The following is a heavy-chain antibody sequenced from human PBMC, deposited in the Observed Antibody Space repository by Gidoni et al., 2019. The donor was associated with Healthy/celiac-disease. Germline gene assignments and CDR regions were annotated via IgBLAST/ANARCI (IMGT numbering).Heavy chain of an antibody. V-gene: IGHV4-34*01. Sequence: QVQLQQWGAGLLKPSETLSLTCAVYGGSFSGYYWSWIRQPPGKGLEWIGEINHSGSTNYNPSLKSRVTISVDTSKNQFSLKLSSVTAADTAVYYCARGADYGDYVIFAFDIWGQGTMVTVSS. D-gene: IGHD4-17*01. J-gene: IGHJ3*02. CDR1: GGSFSGYY. CDR2: INHSGST. CDR3: ARGADYGDYVIFAFDI.